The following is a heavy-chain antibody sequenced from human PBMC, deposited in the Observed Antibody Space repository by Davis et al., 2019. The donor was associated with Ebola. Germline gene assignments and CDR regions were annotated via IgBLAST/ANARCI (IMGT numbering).Heavy chain of an antibody. D-gene: IGHD3-22*01. CDR2: IYYSGTT. V-gene: IGHV4-38-2*02. Sequence: MPSETLSLTCSVSGYSISSGYYWGWIRQPPGKGLEWIGSIYYSGTTYYNPSLRSRVTISVDTSKNQFSLKLTSLTVADTAVYYCARGRAVYYYDSSGYGGKYYFDYWGQGTLVTVSS. J-gene: IGHJ4*02. CDR3: ARGRAVYYYDSSGYGGKYYFDY. CDR1: GYSISSGYY.